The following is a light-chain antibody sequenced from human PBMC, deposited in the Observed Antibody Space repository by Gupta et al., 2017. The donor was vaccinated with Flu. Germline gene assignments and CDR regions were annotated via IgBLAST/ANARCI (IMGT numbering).Light chain of an antibody. J-gene: IGKJ3*01. CDR2: GAS. CDR1: QTAGIS. V-gene: IGKV3-15*01. CDR3: LQYNNWPFT. Sequence: EIVMTQSPGTLSVSPGERAPLSCRARQTAGISLAWYQQKPGQTPRLLIYGASTRATGIPARFSGSGSGTEFTLTITSLQSEDFAVYYCLQYNNWPFTFGPGTKVDVK.